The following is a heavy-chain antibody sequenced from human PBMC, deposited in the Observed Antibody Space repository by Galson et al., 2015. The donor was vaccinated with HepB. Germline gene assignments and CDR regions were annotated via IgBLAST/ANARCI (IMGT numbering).Heavy chain of an antibody. D-gene: IGHD2-2*01. V-gene: IGHV3-33*08. Sequence: SLRLSCAASGFTFSSYWMHWVRQAPGKGLEWVAVIWYDGSNKYYADSVKGRFTISRDNSKNTLYLQMNSLRAEDTAVYYCARGLIPYLEDIVVVPAAMNYGMDVWGQGTTVTVSS. CDR2: IWYDGSNK. CDR3: ARGLIPYLEDIVVVPAAMNYGMDV. J-gene: IGHJ6*02. CDR1: GFTFSSYW.